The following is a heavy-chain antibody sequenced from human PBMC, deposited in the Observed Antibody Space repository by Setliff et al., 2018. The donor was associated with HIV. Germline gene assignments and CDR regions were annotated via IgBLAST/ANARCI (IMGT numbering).Heavy chain of an antibody. V-gene: IGHV3-9*01. Sequence: AGGSLRLSCAASGFTFNDYAMHWVRQAPGKGLEWVSGIKWNGGTLIYADSVKGRFTLSRDNAKNSLYLQMNSLRAEDTAVYYCARVFWYGLPQIYYYMDVWGKGTTVTVSS. CDR2: IKWNGGTL. CDR1: GFTFNDYA. D-gene: IGHD2-8*02. J-gene: IGHJ6*03. CDR3: ARVFWYGLPQIYYYMDV.